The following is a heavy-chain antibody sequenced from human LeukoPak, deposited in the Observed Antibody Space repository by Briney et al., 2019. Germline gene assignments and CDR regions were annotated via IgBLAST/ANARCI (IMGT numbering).Heavy chain of an antibody. Sequence: GGSLRLSCAASGFTFSSYSMNWVRQAPGKGLEWVSSISSSSSYTYYADSVKGRFTISRDNAKNSLYLQMNSLRAEDTAVYYCARGYSSSWELDYWGQGTLVTVSS. CDR2: ISSSSSYT. CDR1: GFTFSSYS. J-gene: IGHJ4*02. D-gene: IGHD6-13*01. V-gene: IGHV3-21*01. CDR3: ARGYSSSWELDY.